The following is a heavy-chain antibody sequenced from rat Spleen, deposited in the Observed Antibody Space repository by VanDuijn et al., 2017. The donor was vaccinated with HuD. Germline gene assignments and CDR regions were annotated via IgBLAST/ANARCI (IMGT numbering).Heavy chain of an antibody. J-gene: IGHJ2*01. CDR1: GFTFSDYY. CDR2: ISYDGSST. Sequence: EVQLVESDGGLVQPRRSLKLSCAASGFTFSDYYMAWVRQAPTKGLEWVATISYDGSSTYYRDSVKGRFTISRDNSKSTLYLQMDSLRSEDTATYYCERHTMALIFFDYWGQGVMVTVSS. D-gene: IGHD1-7*01. V-gene: IGHV5-29*01. CDR3: ERHTMALIFFDY.